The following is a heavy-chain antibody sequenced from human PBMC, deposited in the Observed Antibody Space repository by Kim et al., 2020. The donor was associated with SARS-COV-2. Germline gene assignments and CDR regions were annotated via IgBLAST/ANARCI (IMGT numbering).Heavy chain of an antibody. Sequence: SVKVSCKASGGTFSSYAISWVRQAPGQGLEWMGGIIPIFGTANYAQKFQGRVTITADESTSTAYMELSSLRSEDTAVYYCARVAGGYYDSSGYPFDYWGQGTLVTVSS. V-gene: IGHV1-69*13. CDR3: ARVAGGYYDSSGYPFDY. D-gene: IGHD3-22*01. J-gene: IGHJ4*02. CDR2: IIPIFGTA. CDR1: GGTFSSYA.